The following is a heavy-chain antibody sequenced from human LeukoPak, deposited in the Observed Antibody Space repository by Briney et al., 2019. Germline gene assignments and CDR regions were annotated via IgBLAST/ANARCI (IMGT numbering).Heavy chain of an antibody. J-gene: IGHJ5*02. CDR2: IYYSGST. V-gene: IGHV4-39*01. D-gene: IGHD2-2*01. Sequence: SETLPLTCTVSGGSISSSSYYWGWIRQPPGKGLEWIGSIYYSGSTYYNPSLKSRVTISVDTSKNQFSLKLSSVTAADTAVYYCARHSPEVVPAAILHWFDPWGQGTLATVSS. CDR3: ARHSPEVVPAAILHWFDP. CDR1: GGSISSSSYY.